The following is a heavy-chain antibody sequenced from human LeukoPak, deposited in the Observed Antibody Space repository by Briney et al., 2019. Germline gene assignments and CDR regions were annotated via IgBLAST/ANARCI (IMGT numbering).Heavy chain of an antibody. Sequence: PSETLSLTCAVSGGSISSGGYSWSWIRQPPGKGLEWIVYIYHSGSTYYNPSLKSRVTISVDRSKNQFSLKLSSVTAADTAVYYCARGLRIHYYGSGNWFDPWGQGTLVTVSS. CDR3: ARGLRIHYYGSGNWFDP. J-gene: IGHJ5*02. D-gene: IGHD3-10*01. CDR1: GGSISSGGYS. V-gene: IGHV4-30-2*01. CDR2: IYHSGST.